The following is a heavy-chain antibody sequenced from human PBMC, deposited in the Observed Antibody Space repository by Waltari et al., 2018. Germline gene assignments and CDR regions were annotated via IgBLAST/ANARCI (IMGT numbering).Heavy chain of an antibody. Sequence: EVQLVQSGAEVRKPGATVKISCQASGYTFTDYYMHWVQQAPGKGLEWMGRVDPEDGETIYAEKCQGRVTITADTSTDTAYMELSSLRAEDTAVYYGATGTVCMDVWGKGTTVTVSS. D-gene: IGHD4-17*01. J-gene: IGHJ6*03. CDR1: GYTFTDYY. V-gene: IGHV1-69-2*01. CDR3: ATGTVCMDV. CDR2: VDPEDGET.